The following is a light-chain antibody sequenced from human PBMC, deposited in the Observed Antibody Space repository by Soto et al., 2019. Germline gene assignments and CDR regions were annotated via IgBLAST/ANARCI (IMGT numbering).Light chain of an antibody. CDR2: SNN. J-gene: IGLJ2*01. V-gene: IGLV1-44*01. Sequence: QSVLTQPPSASGTPGQRVTISCSGSSSNIGSNTVNWYQQVPGTAPKLLIYSNNQRPSGVPDRFSGSKSGTSASLAISGLHSEDEADYSCAAWDDSLNGPVFGGGTKVTVL. CDR1: SSNIGSNT. CDR3: AAWDDSLNGPV.